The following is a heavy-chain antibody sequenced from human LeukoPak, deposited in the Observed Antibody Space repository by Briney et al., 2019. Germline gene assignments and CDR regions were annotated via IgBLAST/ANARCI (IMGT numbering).Heavy chain of an antibody. V-gene: IGHV4-4*07. D-gene: IGHD2-15*01. Sequence: PPETLSLTCTVSGGSISSYYWNWIRQPAGKGLEWIGRIYTSGSTNYNPSLKSRVTMSIDTSKKQFSLKLSSVTAADTAVYYCARGYCSGDSCYSGDYWGQGILVTVSS. CDR3: ARGYCSGDSCYSGDY. J-gene: IGHJ4*02. CDR2: IYTSGST. CDR1: GGSISSYY.